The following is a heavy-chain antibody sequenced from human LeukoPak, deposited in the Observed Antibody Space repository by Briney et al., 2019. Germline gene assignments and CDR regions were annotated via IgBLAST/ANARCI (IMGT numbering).Heavy chain of an antibody. CDR2: MWYDGSNK. CDR3: ARDPGSGNSPYYYGMDV. D-gene: IGHD4-23*01. Sequence: PGRSLRLSCAASGFTFSSYGMHWVRQAPGKGLEWVAVMWYDGSNKYYADSVKGRFTISRDNSKNTLYLQMNSLRAEDTAAYYCARDPGSGNSPYYYGMDVWGQGTTVTVFS. J-gene: IGHJ6*02. CDR1: GFTFSSYG. V-gene: IGHV3-33*01.